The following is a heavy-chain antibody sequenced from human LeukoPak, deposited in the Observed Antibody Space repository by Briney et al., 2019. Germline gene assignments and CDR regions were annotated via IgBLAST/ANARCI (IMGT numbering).Heavy chain of an antibody. CDR3: SAILYH. Sequence: GGSLRLSCVASGFTSGHIFTDYWMTWVRQVPGRGLEWVANINQDGSQTYYLDSVKARFTISRDNAKESVSLQLNSLRAEDTAIYYCSAILYHWGQGTLVTVSS. CDR2: INQDGSQT. V-gene: IGHV3-7*01. J-gene: IGHJ4*02. D-gene: IGHD2-2*01. CDR1: GFTSGHIFTDYW.